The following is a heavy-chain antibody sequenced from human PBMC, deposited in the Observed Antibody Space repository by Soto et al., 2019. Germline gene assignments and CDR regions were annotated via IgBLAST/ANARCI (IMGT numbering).Heavy chain of an antibody. CDR2: IYYSGST. CDR1: GASISSGGYY. J-gene: IGHJ6*02. Sequence: SETLSLTCTVSGASISSGGYYWSWIRQHPGKGLEWIGYIYYSGSTYYNPSLKSRVTISVDTPKNQFSLKLSSVTAADTAVYYCARDLQYSRLFYGMDVWGQGTTVTVSS. V-gene: IGHV4-31*03. CDR3: ARDLQYSRLFYGMDV. D-gene: IGHD6-13*01.